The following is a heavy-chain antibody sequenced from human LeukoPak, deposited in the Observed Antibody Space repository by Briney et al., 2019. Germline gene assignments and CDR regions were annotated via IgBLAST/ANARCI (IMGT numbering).Heavy chain of an antibody. CDR3: ARNLLVGATLDY. Sequence: PSETLSLTCTVSGGSISSYYWSWIRQPPGKGLEWIGYIYYSGSTNYNPSLKSRVTISVDTSKNQFSLRLSSVTAADTAVYYCARNLLVGATLDYWGQGTLVTVSS. V-gene: IGHV4-59*12. CDR1: GGSISSYY. D-gene: IGHD1-26*01. CDR2: IYYSGST. J-gene: IGHJ4*02.